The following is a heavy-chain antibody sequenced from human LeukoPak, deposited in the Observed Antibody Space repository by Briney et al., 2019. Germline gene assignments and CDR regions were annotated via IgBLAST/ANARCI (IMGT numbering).Heavy chain of an antibody. CDR2: ISYDGSNK. Sequence: GGSLRLSCAASGFTFSSYAMHWVRQAPGKGLEWVAVISYDGSNKYYADSVKGRFTISRDNSKNTLYLQMSSLRADDTALYYCAKSPPRCSGGSCYGYWGQGTLVTVSS. J-gene: IGHJ4*02. CDR3: AKSPPRCSGGSCYGY. D-gene: IGHD2-15*01. V-gene: IGHV3-30-3*02. CDR1: GFTFSSYA.